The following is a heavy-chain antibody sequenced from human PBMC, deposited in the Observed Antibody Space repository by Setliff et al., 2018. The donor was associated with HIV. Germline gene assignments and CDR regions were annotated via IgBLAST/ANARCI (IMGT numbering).Heavy chain of an antibody. D-gene: IGHD3-22*01. V-gene: IGHV4-4*09. CDR2: IYTSGST. CDR3: ARGLSFYDPGGFDY. J-gene: IGHJ4*02. CDR1: GGSISSYY. Sequence: SETLSLTCTVSGGSISSYYWSWIRQPPGKGLEWIGYIYTSGSTNYNPSLKSRVTISVDTSKNQFSLKLSPVTAADTAVYYCARGLSFYDPGGFDYWGQGTLVTVSS.